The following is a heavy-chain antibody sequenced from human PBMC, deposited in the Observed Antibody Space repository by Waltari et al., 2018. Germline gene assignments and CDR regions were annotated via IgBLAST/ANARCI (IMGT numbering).Heavy chain of an antibody. CDR2: ISGSGNTV. CDR3: AREKRLTLVQGSIPYYYFYMDV. V-gene: IGHV3-11*04. D-gene: IGHD3-10*01. Sequence: QVQLVESGGVLVKPGGSLRLSCAASGFTFSDHYMNWIRQAPGKGLEWVAYISGSGNTVFYTDSVKGRFTISRDNAKNSLYMQMDSLRAEDTATYYCAREKRLTLVQGSIPYYYFYMDVWGKGTTVTVSS. J-gene: IGHJ6*03. CDR1: GFTFSDHY.